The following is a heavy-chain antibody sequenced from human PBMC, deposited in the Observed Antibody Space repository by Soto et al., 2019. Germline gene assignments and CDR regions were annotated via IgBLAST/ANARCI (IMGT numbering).Heavy chain of an antibody. D-gene: IGHD2-8*01. Sequence: GASVKVSCKASGYTFTNYGISWVRQAPGQGLEWMGWISTYNGNTNYAQKLQGRVTMTTDTSTSTAYMELRSLRSDDTAIYYCARDLRPLMVYATCFDYWGQGTLVTVSS. CDR3: ARDLRPLMVYATCFDY. J-gene: IGHJ4*02. V-gene: IGHV1-18*01. CDR2: ISTYNGNT. CDR1: GYTFTNYG.